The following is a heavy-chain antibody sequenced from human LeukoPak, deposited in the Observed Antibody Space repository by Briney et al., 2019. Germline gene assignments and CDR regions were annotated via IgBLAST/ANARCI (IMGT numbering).Heavy chain of an antibody. D-gene: IGHD1/OR15-1a*01. J-gene: IGHJ6*03. CDR3: ARDVTGTTYYYYYMDV. V-gene: IGHV4-4*07. CDR2: IYTSGST. CDR1: GGSISRYY. Sequence: SETLSLXCTVSGGSISRYYWSWIRQPAGKGLEWIGRIYTSGSTNYNPSLKSRVTMSVDTSKSQFSLKLSSVTAADTAVYYCARDVTGTTYYYYYMDVWGKGTTVTVSS.